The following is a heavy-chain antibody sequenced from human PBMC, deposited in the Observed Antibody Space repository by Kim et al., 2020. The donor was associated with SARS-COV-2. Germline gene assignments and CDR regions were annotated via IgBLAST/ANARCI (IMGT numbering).Heavy chain of an antibody. V-gene: IGHV3-30*18. J-gene: IGHJ4*02. Sequence: GGSLRLSCAASGFTFSSYGMHWVRQAPGKGLEWVAVISYDGSNKYYADSVKGRFTISRDNSKNTLYLQMNSLRAEDTAVYYCAKALLGAPNFDYWGQGTLVTVSS. CDR3: AKALLGAPNFDY. CDR1: GFTFSSYG. D-gene: IGHD3-16*01. CDR2: ISYDGSNK.